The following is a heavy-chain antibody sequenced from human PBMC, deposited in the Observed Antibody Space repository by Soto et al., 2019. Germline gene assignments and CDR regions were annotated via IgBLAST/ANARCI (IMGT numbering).Heavy chain of an antibody. D-gene: IGHD4-4*01. Sequence: QITLRESGPTLVKPTQTLTLSCTLSGFSINTGGVGVGWIRQPPGKAPEWLALLYWNDDEWDSPSLRYRLSVTKDASENRVVLTMTHLDPTATGTYYCAKRRAISNKLFFDHWGQGALVSVSS. CDR3: AKRRAISNKLFFDH. CDR1: GFSINTGGVG. CDR2: LYWNDDE. J-gene: IGHJ4*02. V-gene: IGHV2-5*01.